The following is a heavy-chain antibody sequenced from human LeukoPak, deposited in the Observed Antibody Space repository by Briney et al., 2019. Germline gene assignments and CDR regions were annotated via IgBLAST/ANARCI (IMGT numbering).Heavy chain of an antibody. CDR1: GFTFSNYV. D-gene: IGHD1-26*01. CDR2: ISGSGAYT. V-gene: IGHV3-23*01. Sequence: GGSLRLSCAASGFTFSNYVMSWVRQAPGKGLEWVSSISGSGAYTYYADSVKGRFTISRDSSKNTLYLQMNSLRAEDTAVYYCAKETGTYGLGHFDSWGQGTLVTVSS. CDR3: AKETGTYGLGHFDS. J-gene: IGHJ4*02.